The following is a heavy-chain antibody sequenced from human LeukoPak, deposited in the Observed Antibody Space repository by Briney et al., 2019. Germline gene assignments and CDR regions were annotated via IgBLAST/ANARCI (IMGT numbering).Heavy chain of an antibody. V-gene: IGHV4-34*01. D-gene: IGHD6-19*01. CDR1: GGSFSGYY. J-gene: IGHJ4*02. CDR3: VRHTTSGWYQVVY. CDR2: INHSGST. Sequence: SETLSLTCAVYGGSFSGYYWSWIRQPPGKGLEWIGEINHSGSTNYNPSLKSRVTISVDTFKNQFSLKLSSVTAADTAVYYCVRHTTSGWYQVVYWGQGTLVTVSS.